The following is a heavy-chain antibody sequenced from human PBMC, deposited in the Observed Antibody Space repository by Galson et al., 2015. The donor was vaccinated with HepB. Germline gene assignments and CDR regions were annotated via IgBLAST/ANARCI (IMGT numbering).Heavy chain of an antibody. Sequence: SVKVSCKASGYTFISYDINWVRQATGQGLEWMGWMNPNSGNTGYAQKFQGRVTMTRNTSISTAYMELSSLRSEDTAVYYCARGLDKGPGAIFRFDPWGQGTLVTVSS. CDR2: MNPNSGNT. CDR1: GYTFISYD. V-gene: IGHV1-8*01. J-gene: IGHJ5*02. D-gene: IGHD2-2*02. CDR3: ARGLDKGPGAIFRFDP.